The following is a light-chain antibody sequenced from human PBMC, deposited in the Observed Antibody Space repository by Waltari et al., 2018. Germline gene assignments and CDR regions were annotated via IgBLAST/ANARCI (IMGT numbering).Light chain of an antibody. CDR3: QVWDSDSDHVV. CDR1: NIGSKS. V-gene: IGLV3-21*01. J-gene: IGLJ2*01. Sequence: LTQPPSVSVAPGETARITCGGNNIGSKSVHWYQQEPGQAPILVIYYNNDRPSGIPERFSGSNSGNTATLTISRVDAGDEADYYCQVWDSDSDHVVFGGGTKLAVL. CDR2: YNN.